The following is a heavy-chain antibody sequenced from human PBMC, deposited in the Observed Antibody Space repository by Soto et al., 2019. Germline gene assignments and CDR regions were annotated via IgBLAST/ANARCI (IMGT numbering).Heavy chain of an antibody. CDR2: RYYSEST. CDR1: GGSTTTGGYY. D-gene: IGHD2-15*01. V-gene: IGHV4-31*03. J-gene: IGHJ4*02. Sequence: SETLSLTCTVSGGSTTTGGYYWSWIRQLPGKGLEWIGHRYYSESTYYNPSLKSRVSISLDTSKNQFSLKLSFVTGADTAMYYCARTKCSGGSCYSWSLDYWGQGTPVTVSS. CDR3: ARTKCSGGSCYSWSLDY.